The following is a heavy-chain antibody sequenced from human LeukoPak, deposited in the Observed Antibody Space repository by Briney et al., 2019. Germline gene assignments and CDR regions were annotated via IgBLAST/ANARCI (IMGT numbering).Heavy chain of an antibody. CDR1: GFTFSSYW. D-gene: IGHD2-2*02. V-gene: IGHV3-7*01. CDR3: ATGPIVVVPAAIDYYYGMDV. Sequence: PGGSLRLSCAASGFTFSSYWMSWVRQAPGKGLEWVANIKQDGSEKYYVDSVKGRFTISRDNAKNSLYLQMNSLRAEDTAVYYCATGPIVVVPAAIDYYYGMDVWGQGTTVTVSS. CDR2: IKQDGSEK. J-gene: IGHJ6*02.